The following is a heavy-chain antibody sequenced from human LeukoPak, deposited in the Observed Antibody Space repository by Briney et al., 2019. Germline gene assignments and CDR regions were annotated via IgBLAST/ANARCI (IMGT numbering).Heavy chain of an antibody. V-gene: IGHV3-30*02. J-gene: IGHJ5*02. CDR3: AKDLDIVVVPAATNWFDP. CDR2: IRYDGSNK. Sequence: GGSLRLSCAASGFTFSSYGMHWVRQAPGKGLEWVAFIRYDGSNKYYADSVKGRFTISRDNSKNTLYLQMNSLRAEDTAVYYCAKDLDIVVVPAATNWFDPWGQGTLVTVSS. D-gene: IGHD2-2*01. CDR1: GFTFSSYG.